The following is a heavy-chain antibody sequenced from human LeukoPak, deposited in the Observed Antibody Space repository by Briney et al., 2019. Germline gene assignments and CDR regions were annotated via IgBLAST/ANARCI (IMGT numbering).Heavy chain of an antibody. CDR3: AKDDPLYGDYYGY. J-gene: IGHJ4*02. D-gene: IGHD4-17*01. Sequence: PGGSLRLSCGASVFTFSNYWMTWVRQAPGKGLVWVATIKPDGSEIYHVDSVKGRFTISRDNTKNPLFLQMNSLRAEDTAVYYCAKDDPLYGDYYGYWGQGTLVTVSS. V-gene: IGHV3-7*03. CDR2: IKPDGSEI. CDR1: VFTFSNYW.